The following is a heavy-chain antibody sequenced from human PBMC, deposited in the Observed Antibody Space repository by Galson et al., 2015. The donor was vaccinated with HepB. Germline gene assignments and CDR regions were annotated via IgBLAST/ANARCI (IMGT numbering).Heavy chain of an antibody. CDR3: AREAVTTYGLDV. J-gene: IGHJ6*02. D-gene: IGHD1-14*01. CDR2: ITSSSTII. Sequence: SLRLSCAASGFTFSNYNMNWVRQAPGKGLEWVSYITSSSTIIYYADSVKGRFTISRDNGKNSLYLQMNSLRDEDTAVYYRAREAVTTYGLDVWGQGTTVTVSS. V-gene: IGHV3-48*02. CDR1: GFTFSNYN.